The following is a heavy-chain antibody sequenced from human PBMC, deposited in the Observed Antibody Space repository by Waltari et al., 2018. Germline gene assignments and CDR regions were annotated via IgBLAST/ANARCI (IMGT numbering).Heavy chain of an antibody. CDR3: TRGGKYDFWSHSPFVHP. CDR1: GASFSSYY. J-gene: IGHJ5*02. Sequence: QVQLQQWGAGLLKPSETLSLTCAVYGASFSSYYWVWVRQSPGNGLEWIGQISHPDRVNHNPTLKSPITSSVAASPSQFSLKLYSVAAADTGLYFCTRGGKYDFWSHSPFVHPCGQGTLVTVSS. D-gene: IGHD3-3*01. CDR2: ISHPDRV. V-gene: IGHV4-34*01.